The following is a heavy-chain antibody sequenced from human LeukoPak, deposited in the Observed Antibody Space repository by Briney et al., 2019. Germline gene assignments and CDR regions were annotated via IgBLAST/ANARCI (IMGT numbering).Heavy chain of an antibody. CDR1: GGTFSSYA. D-gene: IGHD2-21*02. J-gene: IGHJ4*02. Sequence: SVKVFCRASGGTFSSYAISWVRQAAGQGLEWMGRIIPILGIANYAQKFHGRVTKTRDTSTSTVYSERSSLRSEYTAVYYGARERVTDYWGQGTLVTVSS. CDR3: ARERVTDY. CDR2: IIPILGIA. V-gene: IGHV1-69*04.